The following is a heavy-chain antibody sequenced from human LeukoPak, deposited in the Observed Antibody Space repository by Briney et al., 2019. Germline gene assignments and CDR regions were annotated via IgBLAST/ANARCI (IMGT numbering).Heavy chain of an antibody. CDR3: ARERRDSNWALPRYFDL. V-gene: IGHV4-59*01. CDR2: IYYSGST. D-gene: IGHD4-11*01. J-gene: IGHJ2*01. CDR1: GGSISSYY. Sequence: SETLSLTCTVSGGSISSYYWSWIRQPPGKGLEWIGYIYYSGSTNYNPSLKSRVTISVDTPKNQFSLKLSSVTAADTAVYYCARERRDSNWALPRYFDLWGRGTLVTVSS.